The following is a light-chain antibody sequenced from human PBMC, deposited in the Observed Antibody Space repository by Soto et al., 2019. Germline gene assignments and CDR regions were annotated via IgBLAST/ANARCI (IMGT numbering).Light chain of an antibody. CDR1: HSVNSH. Sequence: IVMTHSPATLSVSPWERVTLSFRTSHSVNSHVAWYQQKPGQAPRLLLYGASTRATGIPVRFSGSGFGTEFTLTISSLQSEDFAVYYCQQYKNWPLFGQGTRLEIK. CDR3: QQYKNWPL. J-gene: IGKJ5*01. V-gene: IGKV3-15*01. CDR2: GAS.